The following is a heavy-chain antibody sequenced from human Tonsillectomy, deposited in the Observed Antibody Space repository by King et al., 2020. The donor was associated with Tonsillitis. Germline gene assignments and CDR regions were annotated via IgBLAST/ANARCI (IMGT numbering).Heavy chain of an antibody. J-gene: IGHJ4*02. CDR3: ARGDGYNSDY. V-gene: IGHV4-31*03. Sequence: VQLQESGPGLVKPSQTLSLTCTISGGSISSCCYYWSWIRQHPGKGMEWIGCIYYSGSTYYNPSLKSRVTISVDTSKNQFSLKLSSVTPADTAVYYCARGDGYNSDYWGQGTLVTVSS. CDR2: IYYSGST. CDR1: GGSISSCCYY. D-gene: IGHD5-24*01.